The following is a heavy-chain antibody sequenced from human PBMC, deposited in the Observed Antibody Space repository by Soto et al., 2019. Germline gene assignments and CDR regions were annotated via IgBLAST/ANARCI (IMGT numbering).Heavy chain of an antibody. D-gene: IGHD6-6*01. CDR2: IIPIFGTA. J-gene: IGHJ6*02. CDR1: GGTFSSYA. CDR3: ARAIRGQLVRDGMDV. Sequence: ASVKVSCKASGGTFSSYAISWVRQAPGQGLEWMGGIIPIFGTANYAQKFQGRVTITADESTSTAYMELSSLRSEDTAVYYCARAIRGQLVRDGMDVWGQGTTVTVSS. V-gene: IGHV1-69*13.